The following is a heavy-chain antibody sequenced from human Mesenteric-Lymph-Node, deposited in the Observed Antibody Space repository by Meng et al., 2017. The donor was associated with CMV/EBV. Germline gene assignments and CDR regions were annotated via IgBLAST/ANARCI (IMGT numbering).Heavy chain of an antibody. CDR1: GFTVSSNY. V-gene: IGHV3-53*01. D-gene: IGHD4-17*01. Sequence: ETLSLTCAASGFTVSSNYMSWVRQAPGKGLEWVSVIYSGTNTYYADSVKGRFTISRDNSKNTPYLQMNSLRAEDTAVYYCARGAGDYYYHAMDVWGQGTTVTVSS. CDR3: ARGAGDYYYHAMDV. CDR2: IYSGTNT. J-gene: IGHJ6*02.